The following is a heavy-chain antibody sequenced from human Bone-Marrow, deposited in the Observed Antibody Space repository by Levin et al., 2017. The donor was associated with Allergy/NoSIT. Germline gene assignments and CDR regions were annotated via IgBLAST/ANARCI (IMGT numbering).Heavy chain of an antibody. Sequence: GGSLRLSCATSGFMFSNYGMHWVRQAPGKGLEWVAVVWFDGSKKYYAESVRGRFSISRDNSNNTLYLQMSSLRAEDTAVYYCAGAYGDYGLDYWGQGTLVTVSS. CDR3: AGAYGDYGLDY. V-gene: IGHV3-33*01. CDR1: GFMFSNYG. J-gene: IGHJ4*02. D-gene: IGHD4-17*01. CDR2: VWFDGSKK.